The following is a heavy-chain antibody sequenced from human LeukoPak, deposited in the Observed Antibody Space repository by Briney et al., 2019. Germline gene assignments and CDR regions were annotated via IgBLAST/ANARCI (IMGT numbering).Heavy chain of an antibody. Sequence: PSETLSLTCTVSGGSMSSYYWSWIRQSPGKGLEWIGYIYYSGSTKYNPSLKSRVTISVDTSKNQFSLTLSSVTAADTAVYYCARGARAGYSLDPFDYWGQGTLVTVSS. D-gene: IGHD5-24*01. J-gene: IGHJ4*02. CDR2: IYYSGST. V-gene: IGHV4-59*08. CDR3: ARGARAGYSLDPFDY. CDR1: GGSMSSYY.